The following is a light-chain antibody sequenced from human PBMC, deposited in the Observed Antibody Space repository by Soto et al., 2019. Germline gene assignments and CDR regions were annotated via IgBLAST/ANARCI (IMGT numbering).Light chain of an antibody. Sequence: DIQMTQSPSSLSASVGDRVTITCRASQGISTYLNWYQQKPGKAPKVLIYEASSLQSGVPSRFSGSGSGTDFTLTITSLQPEDFATYYCQQLHGYPITFGQGTRLEIK. CDR3: QQLHGYPIT. V-gene: IGKV1-39*01. CDR1: QGISTY. J-gene: IGKJ5*01. CDR2: EAS.